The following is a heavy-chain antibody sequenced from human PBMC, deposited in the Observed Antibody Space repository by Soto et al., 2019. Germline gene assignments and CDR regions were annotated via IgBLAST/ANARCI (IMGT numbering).Heavy chain of an antibody. Sequence: QTGGSLRLSCAASGFTFSTYAMSWVRQAPGMGLEWVSAISGSGYTTYYADSVQGRFTVSRDNSKNTLYLQMHSLRAGDTAVYYCVTEDSSDFYSFESWGQGTLVTVSS. D-gene: IGHD3-22*01. CDR2: ISGSGYTT. CDR1: GFTFSTYA. V-gene: IGHV3-23*01. J-gene: IGHJ4*02. CDR3: VTEDSSDFYSFES.